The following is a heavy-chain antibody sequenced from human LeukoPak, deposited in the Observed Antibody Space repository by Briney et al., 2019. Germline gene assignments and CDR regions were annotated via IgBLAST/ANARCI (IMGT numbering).Heavy chain of an antibody. CDR1: AGTFSSYA. Sequence: SVKVSCKASAGTFSSYAISWVRQAPGQGLERMGGIIPIFGTADYAQKFQGRVTITTDESTSTAYMELSSLRSEDTAVYYCARGDFWSGHYYMDVWGKGTTVTVSS. V-gene: IGHV1-69*05. J-gene: IGHJ6*03. CDR3: ARGDFWSGHYYMDV. D-gene: IGHD3-3*01. CDR2: IIPIFGTA.